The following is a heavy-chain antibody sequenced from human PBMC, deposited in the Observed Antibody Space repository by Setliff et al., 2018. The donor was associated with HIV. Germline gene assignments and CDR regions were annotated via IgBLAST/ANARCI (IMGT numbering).Heavy chain of an antibody. V-gene: IGHV4-61*08. CDR3: ARDRGSGWYGYFQQ. D-gene: IGHD6-19*01. CDR1: GGSVSSGDYY. CDR2: MCHNENGVTT. Sequence: SETLSLTCTVSGGSVSSGDYYWSWIRQHPGKDLEWIGNMCHNENGVTTNQNPSLRSRIVMYLDRTKNEFSLSLFSATTADTAVYYCARDRGSGWYGYFQQWGQGSQVTVSS. J-gene: IGHJ1*01.